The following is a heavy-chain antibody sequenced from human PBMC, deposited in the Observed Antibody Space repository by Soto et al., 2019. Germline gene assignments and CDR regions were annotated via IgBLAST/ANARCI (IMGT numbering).Heavy chain of an antibody. CDR3: ARENGSGSYYFDY. Sequence: ASVKVSCKASGGTFSSYAISWVRQAPGQGLEWMGGIIPIFGIANYAQKFQGRVTITADKSTSTAYMELSSLRSEDTAVYYCARENGSGSYYFDYWGQGTLVTVSS. D-gene: IGHD3-10*01. CDR2: IIPIFGIA. V-gene: IGHV1-69*10. J-gene: IGHJ4*02. CDR1: GGTFSSYA.